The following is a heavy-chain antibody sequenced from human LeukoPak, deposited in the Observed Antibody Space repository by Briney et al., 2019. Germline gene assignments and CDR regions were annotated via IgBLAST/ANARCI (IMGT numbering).Heavy chain of an antibody. Sequence: GRSLRLSCAASGFTFDDYAMHWVRQAPGKGLEWVSGISWNSGSIGYADSVKGRFTISRDNAKNSLYLQMNSLRVEDTALYYCAAGAALSDYYYGLDVWGQGTTVTVSS. CDR1: GFTFDDYA. V-gene: IGHV3-9*01. CDR3: AAGAALSDYYYGLDV. D-gene: IGHD6-6*01. CDR2: ISWNSGSI. J-gene: IGHJ6*02.